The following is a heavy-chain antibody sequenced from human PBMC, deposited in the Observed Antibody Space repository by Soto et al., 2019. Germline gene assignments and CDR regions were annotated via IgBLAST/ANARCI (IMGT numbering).Heavy chain of an antibody. Sequence: EVQLVESGGGLIQPGGSLRLSCAASGFTVSSNYMSWVRQAPGKGLEWVSLIYSGGTTYYADSVKGRFTISRDNSKNTLYLQMNSLRAEDTAVYYCARDPEGEHYAPDAFDIWGQGTMVTVSS. V-gene: IGHV3-53*01. CDR3: ARDPEGEHYAPDAFDI. CDR1: GFTVSSNY. CDR2: IYSGGTT. J-gene: IGHJ3*02. D-gene: IGHD3-16*01.